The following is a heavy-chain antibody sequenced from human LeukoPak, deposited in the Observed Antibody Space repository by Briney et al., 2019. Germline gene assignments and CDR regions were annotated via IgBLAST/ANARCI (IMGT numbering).Heavy chain of an antibody. CDR3: ARAWATGVRGSLNWFDP. J-gene: IGHJ5*02. Sequence: SETLSLTCAVYGGSFSGYYWSWIRQPPGKGLEWIGEINHSGSTNYNPSLMSRVTISVDTSKNQFSLKLSSVTAADTAVYYCARAWATGVRGSLNWFDPWGQGTLVTVSS. V-gene: IGHV4-34*01. CDR1: GGSFSGYY. CDR2: INHSGST. D-gene: IGHD3-10*01.